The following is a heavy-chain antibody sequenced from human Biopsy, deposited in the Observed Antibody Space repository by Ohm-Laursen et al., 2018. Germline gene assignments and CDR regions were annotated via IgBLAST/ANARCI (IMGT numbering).Heavy chain of an antibody. Sequence: SQTLSLTCTVSRGSISSYYWSWIRQPPGKGLVWIGYMSNSGSTNYNPSLKTRVTISLDTPKNQFPLKLSSVTAADAAVYYCARDSGILNYGNFKYYHYYGMDVWGQGTKVTVSS. J-gene: IGHJ6*02. D-gene: IGHD4-11*01. CDR1: RGSISSYY. V-gene: IGHV4-59*01. CDR3: ARDSGILNYGNFKYYHYYGMDV. CDR2: MSNSGST.